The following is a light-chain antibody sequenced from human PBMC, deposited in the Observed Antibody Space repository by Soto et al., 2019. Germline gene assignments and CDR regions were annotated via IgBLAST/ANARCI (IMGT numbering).Light chain of an antibody. CDR1: QSVSSY. V-gene: IGKV3-11*01. Sequence: EIVLTQSPATLSLSPGERATLSCRASQSVSSYLAWYQQKPGQAPRLLIYDASNRATGIPARFSGSWSGTDFTLTISSLEAEDFAVYYCQQRSNWPRTFGQGTKVEIK. J-gene: IGKJ1*01. CDR3: QQRSNWPRT. CDR2: DAS.